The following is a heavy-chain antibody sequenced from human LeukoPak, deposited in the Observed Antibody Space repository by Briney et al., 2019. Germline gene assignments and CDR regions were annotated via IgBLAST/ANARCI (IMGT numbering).Heavy chain of an antibody. Sequence: ASVKVSCKACGYTFTGYYMHWVRQAPGQRLEWMGWINPNSGGTNYAQKFQGRVTMTRDTSISTAYMELSRLRSDDTAVYYCARDQSWFDAFDIWGQGTMVTVSS. CDR2: INPNSGGT. D-gene: IGHD3-9*01. J-gene: IGHJ3*02. CDR3: ARDQSWFDAFDI. V-gene: IGHV1-2*02. CDR1: GYTFTGYY.